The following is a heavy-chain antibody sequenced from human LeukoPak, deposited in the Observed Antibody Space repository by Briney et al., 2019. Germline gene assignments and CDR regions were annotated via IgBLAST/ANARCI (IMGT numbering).Heavy chain of an antibody. CDR1: GYSFTSYW. CDR3: ARHHMDYSDSSGYYLHAFDI. Sequence: GESLKISCKGSGYSFTSYWIGWVRQMPGKGLKWMGIIYPGDSDTRYSPSFQGQVTISADKSISTAYLQWSSLKASDTAMYFCARHHMDYSDSSGYYLHAFDIWGQGTMVTVSS. V-gene: IGHV5-51*01. CDR2: IYPGDSDT. D-gene: IGHD3-22*01. J-gene: IGHJ3*02.